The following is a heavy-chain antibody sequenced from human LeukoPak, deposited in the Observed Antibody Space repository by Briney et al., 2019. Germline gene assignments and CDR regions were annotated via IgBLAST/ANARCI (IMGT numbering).Heavy chain of an antibody. Sequence: ASVKVSCKASGYTFTSYAMHWVRQAPGQRLEWMGWINTGNGNTKYSQKFQGRVTITRDTSASTAYMELSSLISEDTAVFYCAGAHVAVTGLDYWGQGTLVTVSS. CDR2: INTGNGNT. CDR1: GYTFTSYA. J-gene: IGHJ4*02. V-gene: IGHV1-3*04. CDR3: AGAHVAVTGLDY. D-gene: IGHD6-19*01.